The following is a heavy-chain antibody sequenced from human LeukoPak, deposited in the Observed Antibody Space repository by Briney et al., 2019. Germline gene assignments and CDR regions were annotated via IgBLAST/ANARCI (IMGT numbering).Heavy chain of an antibody. D-gene: IGHD6-13*01. Sequence: TGGSLRLSGAASGFAFSNYLMSWVRQAPGKGLEWVGNIKQDGSEKYYVDSVKGRFTISRDNAKNSLYLQMNSLRAEDTAVYYCARYGSIVAAGTFDYWGQGTLVTVSS. CDR1: GFAFSNYL. CDR3: ARYGSIVAAGTFDY. V-gene: IGHV3-7*04. J-gene: IGHJ4*02. CDR2: IKQDGSEK.